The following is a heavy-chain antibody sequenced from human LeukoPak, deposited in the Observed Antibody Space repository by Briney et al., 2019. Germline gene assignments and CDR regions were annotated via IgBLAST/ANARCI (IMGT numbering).Heavy chain of an antibody. CDR1: GFTFSSHN. V-gene: IGHV3-21*01. D-gene: IGHD1-26*01. Sequence: GGSLRLSCAASGFTFSSHNMNWVRQAPGKGLEWVSSISSSSTYIYYADSVKGRFTISRDNAKNSLYLQMNSLRAEDTAVYYCARSLLSGIYAETDYWGQGTLVTVSS. CDR3: ARSLLSGIYAETDY. CDR2: ISSSSTYI. J-gene: IGHJ4*02.